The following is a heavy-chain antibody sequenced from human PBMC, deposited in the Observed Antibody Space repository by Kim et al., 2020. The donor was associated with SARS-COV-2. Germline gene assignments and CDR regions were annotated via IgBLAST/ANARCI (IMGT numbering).Heavy chain of an antibody. CDR3: TRIRGGFYYVMGV. CDR2: IKSKTDGGTT. CDR1: GFPFSKTW. J-gene: IGHJ6*02. Sequence: GSLSLSCAASGFPFSKTWLNWVRQAPGKGLEWIGRIKSKTDGGTTDYAAPVKGRFTISRDDSINTLYLQMNSLQTEDTAVYYCTRIRGGFYYVMGVWGQ. V-gene: IGHV3-15*07. D-gene: IGHD3-16*01.